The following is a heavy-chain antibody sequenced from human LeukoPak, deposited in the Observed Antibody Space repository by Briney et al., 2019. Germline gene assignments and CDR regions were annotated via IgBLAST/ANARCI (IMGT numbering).Heavy chain of an antibody. CDR1: GGSISSYY. Sequence: PSETLSLTCTVSGGSISSYYCSWIRQPPGKGLEWIGYIYYSGSTNYNPSLKSRVTISVDTSKNQFSLKLSSVTAADTAVYYCARREGYYDSSGYYNNWFDPWGQGTLVTVSS. J-gene: IGHJ5*02. D-gene: IGHD3-22*01. V-gene: IGHV4-59*01. CDR3: ARREGYYDSSGYYNNWFDP. CDR2: IYYSGST.